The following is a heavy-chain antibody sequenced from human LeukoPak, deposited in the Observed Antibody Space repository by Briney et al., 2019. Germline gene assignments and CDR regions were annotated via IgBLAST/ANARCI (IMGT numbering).Heavy chain of an antibody. CDR1: GFPFGNFW. V-gene: IGHV3-74*01. J-gene: IGHJ5*02. CDR3: ATDVTGSEDR. Sequence: PGGSLRLSCVVSGFPFGNFWMHWVRQVPGKGLVWVARTDTDGRTTDYADSVKGRFTISRDNARNTLYLQMRSLRADDTALYYCATDVTGSEDRWGQGTLVTVSS. D-gene: IGHD6-25*01. CDR2: TDTDGRTT.